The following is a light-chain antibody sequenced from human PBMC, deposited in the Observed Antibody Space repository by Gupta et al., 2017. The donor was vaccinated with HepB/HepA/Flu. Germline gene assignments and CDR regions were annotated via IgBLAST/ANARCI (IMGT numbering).Light chain of an antibody. J-gene: IGKJ5*01. V-gene: IGKV3-11*01. CDR1: RRIDNN. CDR3: QQRNDWPLT. Sequence: EIVLTQSPATLSLSPGERAALSCRASRRIDNNLGWYQQKPGQAPRLLISDASNRATGIPARFSGSGSGTDFTLTISSLEPEDFAVYYCQQRNDWPLTFGQGTRLE. CDR2: DAS.